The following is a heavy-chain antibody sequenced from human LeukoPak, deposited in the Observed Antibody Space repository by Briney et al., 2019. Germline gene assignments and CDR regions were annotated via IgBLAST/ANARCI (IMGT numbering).Heavy chain of an antibody. D-gene: IGHD3-22*01. CDR3: ARDRYYYDSSGYGLWFDP. CDR1: GGSISSGSYC. CDR2: IYTSGNT. V-gene: IGHV4-61*09. J-gene: IGHJ5*02. Sequence: SETLSLTCTVSGGSISSGSYCWSWIRQPAGKGLEWIGHIYTSGNTNYNPSLKSRVTMSVDTSKNQFSLKLSSVTAADTAVYYCARDRYYYDSSGYGLWFDPWGQGTLVTVSS.